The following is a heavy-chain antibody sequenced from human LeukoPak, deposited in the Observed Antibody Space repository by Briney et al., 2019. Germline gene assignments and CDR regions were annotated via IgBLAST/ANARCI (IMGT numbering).Heavy chain of an antibody. V-gene: IGHV3-30-3*01. CDR1: GFTFSSYA. Sequence: GGSLRLSCAASGFTFSSYAMHWVRQAPGKGLEWVAVISYDGSNKYYADSVKGRFTISRDNAEKSLYLQMNSLRDDDTAVYFCARSSLATFDSWGQGTLVTVSS. CDR2: ISYDGSNK. J-gene: IGHJ4*02. CDR3: ARSSLATFDS.